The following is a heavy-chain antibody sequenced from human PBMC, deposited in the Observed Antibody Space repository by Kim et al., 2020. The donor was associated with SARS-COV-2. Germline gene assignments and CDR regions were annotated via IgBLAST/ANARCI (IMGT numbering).Heavy chain of an antibody. Sequence: NYDQKVQSRLTLTTDTSTNTAYMELRSLRSDDTAIYYCARRTSGWIYYFDYWGQGTLVTVSS. CDR3: ARRTSGWIYYFDY. V-gene: IGHV1-18*01. D-gene: IGHD6-19*01. J-gene: IGHJ4*02.